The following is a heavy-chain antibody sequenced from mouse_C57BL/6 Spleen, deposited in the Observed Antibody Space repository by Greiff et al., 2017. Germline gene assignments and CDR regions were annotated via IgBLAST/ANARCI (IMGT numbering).Heavy chain of an antibody. D-gene: IGHD2-3*01. CDR2: IYPGSGST. J-gene: IGHJ2*01. CDR1: GYTFTSYW. CDR3: AKMGYYLDY. V-gene: IGHV1-55*01. Sequence: QVQLQQPGAELVKPGASVKLSCKASGYTFTSYWITWVKQRPGQGLEWIGVIYPGSGSTNYNEKFKSKATLTVDTSSSTAYMQLSSLTSEDSAVYYCAKMGYYLDYWGQGTTLTVSS.